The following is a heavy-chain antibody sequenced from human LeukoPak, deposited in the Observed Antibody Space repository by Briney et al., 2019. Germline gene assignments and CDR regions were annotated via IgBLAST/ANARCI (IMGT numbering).Heavy chain of an antibody. V-gene: IGHV3-23*01. CDR2: ISGSGGST. CDR1: GINFCGLA. CDR3: AKEGYRYGYAIDY. D-gene: IGHD5-18*01. J-gene: IGHJ4*02. Sequence: GSLKLFRVVSGINFCGLALHRVRQASGEGVELVSAISGSGGSTYYADSLKGRFTISRDNSKNTLYLQMNSLRAEDTAVYYCAKEGYRYGYAIDYWGQGTLVTVSS.